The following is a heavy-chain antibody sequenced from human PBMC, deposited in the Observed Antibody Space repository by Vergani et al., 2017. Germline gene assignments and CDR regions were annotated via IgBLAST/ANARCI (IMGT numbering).Heavy chain of an antibody. CDR2: IYWNDDK. V-gene: IGHV2-5*01. Sequence: QITLKESGPTLVKPTQTLTLTCTFSGFSLSTSGVGVGWIRQPPGKALEWLALIYWNDDKRYSPSLKSRLTITKDTSKNQVVLTMTNMDPVDTATYYCARCGGDCYSDPAFDYWGQGTLVTVSS. J-gene: IGHJ4*02. CDR1: GFSLSTSGVG. D-gene: IGHD2-21*02. CDR3: ARCGGDCYSDPAFDY.